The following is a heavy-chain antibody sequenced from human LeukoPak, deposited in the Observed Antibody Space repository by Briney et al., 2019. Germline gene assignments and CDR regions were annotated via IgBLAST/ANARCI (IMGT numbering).Heavy chain of an antibody. D-gene: IGHD3-10*01. Sequence: SETLSLTCAVSGGSISSGGYSWSWIRQPPGKGLEWIGYIYHSGSTYYNPSLKSRVTISVDRSKDQFSLKLSSVTAADTAVYYCATEGFGAPFDIWGQGTMVTVSS. CDR1: GGSISSGGYS. CDR3: ATEGFGAPFDI. J-gene: IGHJ3*02. V-gene: IGHV4-30-2*01. CDR2: IYHSGST.